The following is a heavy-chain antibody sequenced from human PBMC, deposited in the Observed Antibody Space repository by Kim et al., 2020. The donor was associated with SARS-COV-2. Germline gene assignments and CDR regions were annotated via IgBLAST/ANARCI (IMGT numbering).Heavy chain of an antibody. CDR2: IYYSGST. CDR3: ARPGYSGSRADDAFDI. CDR1: GGSISSSSYY. J-gene: IGHJ3*02. V-gene: IGHV4-39*01. D-gene: IGHD5-12*01. Sequence: SETLSLTCTVSGGSISSSSYYWGWIRQPPGKGLEWIGSIYYSGSTYYNPSLKSRVTISVDTSKNQFSLKLSSVTAADTAVYYCARPGYSGSRADDAFDIWGQGTMVTVSS.